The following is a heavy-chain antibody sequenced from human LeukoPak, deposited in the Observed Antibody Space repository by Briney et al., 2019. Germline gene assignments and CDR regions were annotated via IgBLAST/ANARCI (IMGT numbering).Heavy chain of an antibody. CDR2: ISYDGRNK. CDR3: AKPRDIDSWAFDV. D-gene: IGHD2-15*01. Sequence: RGSLRLSCAASGFAFNNHDMHWVRQAPGKGLEWVAGISYDGRNKYYADSVKGRFTISRDNTKDTLNLQMNRLRTEDTAVYYCAKPRDIDSWAFDVWGQGTMVTVS. CDR1: GFAFNNHD. V-gene: IGHV3-30*18. J-gene: IGHJ3*01.